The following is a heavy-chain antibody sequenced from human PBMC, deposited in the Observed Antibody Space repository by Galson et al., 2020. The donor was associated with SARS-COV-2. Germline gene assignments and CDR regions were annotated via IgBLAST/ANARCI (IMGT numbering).Heavy chain of an antibody. CDR3: ARAEDYYDSSGYLDY. CDR1: GFTFSSYA. Sequence: GESLKISCAASGFTFSSYAMQWVRQAPGKGLEWVAVISYDGSNKYYADSVKGRFTISRDNSKNTLYLQMNSLRAEDTAVYYCARAEDYYDSSGYLDYWGHGTLVTVST. V-gene: IGHV3-30*01. J-gene: IGHJ4*01. CDR2: ISYDGSNK. D-gene: IGHD3-22*01.